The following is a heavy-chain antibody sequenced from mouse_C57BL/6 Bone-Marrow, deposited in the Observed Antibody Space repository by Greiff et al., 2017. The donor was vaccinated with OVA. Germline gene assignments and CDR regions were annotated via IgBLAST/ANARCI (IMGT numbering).Heavy chain of an antibody. D-gene: IGHD2-2*01. Sequence: QVQLKQPGAELVRPGSSVKLSCKASGYTFTSYWMDWVKQRPGQGLEWIGNIYPSDSETHYNQKFKDKATLTVDKSSSTAYMQLSSLTSEDSAVYYCARWLPRRYFDVWGTGTTVTVSS. CDR3: ARWLPRRYFDV. J-gene: IGHJ1*03. CDR1: GYTFTSYW. V-gene: IGHV1-61*01. CDR2: IYPSDSET.